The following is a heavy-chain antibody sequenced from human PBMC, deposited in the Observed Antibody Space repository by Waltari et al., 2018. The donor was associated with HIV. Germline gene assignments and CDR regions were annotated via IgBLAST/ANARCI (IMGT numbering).Heavy chain of an antibody. V-gene: IGHV3-30*01. J-gene: IGHJ4*02. CDR2: ISYDGINE. D-gene: IGHD3-10*01. Sequence: QVQLVESGGGVVQPGRSLRLSCAASGFTFSSYGLHWVRQAPGKGLEWVAFISYDGINEYYADSVKGRFTISRDNSKNTLYLQVNSLRPEDTAVYYCARLRSRTMIRGEDHWGQGTLVTVSS. CDR1: GFTFSSYG. CDR3: ARLRSRTMIRGEDH.